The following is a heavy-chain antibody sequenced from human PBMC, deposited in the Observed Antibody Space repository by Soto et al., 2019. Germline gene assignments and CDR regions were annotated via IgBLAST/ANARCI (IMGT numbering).Heavy chain of an antibody. Sequence: GASVKVSCKASGYTFTSYGISWVRQAPGQGLEWMGWISAYNGNTNYAQKLQGRVTMTTDTSTSTAYMELRSLRSDDTAVYYCARDDQQYLPSYYYVMDVWGQGTTVTVSS. CDR3: ARDDQQYLPSYYYVMDV. CDR2: ISAYNGNT. CDR1: GYTFTSYG. V-gene: IGHV1-18*01. D-gene: IGHD4-4*01. J-gene: IGHJ6*02.